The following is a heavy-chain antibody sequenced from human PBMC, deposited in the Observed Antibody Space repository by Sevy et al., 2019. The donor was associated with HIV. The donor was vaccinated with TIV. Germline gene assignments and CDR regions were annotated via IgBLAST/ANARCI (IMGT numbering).Heavy chain of an antibody. Sequence: GGSLRLSCAASGFTFTSYDMYWVRQAPGKGLEWVAAISGSGQSSFYADSVKGRFTVSRDRSKNTLFLQMDSLRVEDTAQYYWAEDRIECSFYGSNWFDFWGQGTPVTVSS. CDR2: ISGSGQSS. V-gene: IGHV3-23*01. CDR3: AEDRIECSFYGSNWFDF. CDR1: GFTFTSYD. J-gene: IGHJ5*01. D-gene: IGHD2-15*01.